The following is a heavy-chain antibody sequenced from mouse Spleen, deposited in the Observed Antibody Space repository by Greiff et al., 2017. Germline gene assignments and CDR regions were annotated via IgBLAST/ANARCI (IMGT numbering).Heavy chain of an antibody. CDR3: TSASYYGNYVGAMDY. J-gene: IGHJ4*01. V-gene: IGHV1-15*01. CDR1: GYTFTDYE. D-gene: IGHD2-10*01. Sequence: QVQLKQSGAELVRPGASVTLSCKASGYTFTDYEMHWVKQTPVHGLEWIGAIDPETGGTAYNQKFKGKAILTADKSSSTAYMELRSLTSEDSAVYYCTSASYYGNYVGAMDYWGQGTSVTVSS. CDR2: IDPETGGT.